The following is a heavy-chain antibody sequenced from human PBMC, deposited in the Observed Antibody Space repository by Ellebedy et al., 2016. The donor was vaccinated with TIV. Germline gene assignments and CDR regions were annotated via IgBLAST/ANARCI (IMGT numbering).Heavy chain of an antibody. CDR2: IDWEDDK. D-gene: IGHD3-10*01. CDR1: GFSLSTHGMC. Sequence: SGPTLVKPTETLTLTCSLSGFSLSTHGMCVNWIRQPPGKALEWLALIDWEDDKFYRTSLTTRLTITKDTSKNQVVLTMTNMDPVDTATYYCAHGFMVRGVRLDYWGQGTLVTVSS. V-gene: IGHV2-70*12. J-gene: IGHJ4*02. CDR3: AHGFMVRGVRLDY.